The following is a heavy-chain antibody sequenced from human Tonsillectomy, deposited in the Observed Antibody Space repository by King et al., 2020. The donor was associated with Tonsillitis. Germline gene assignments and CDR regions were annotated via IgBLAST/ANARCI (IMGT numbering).Heavy chain of an antibody. CDR1: GFTFSSYS. Sequence: VQLVESGGGLVQPGGSLRLSCAASGFTFSSYSVNWVRQAPGKGLEWVSYISSSSSTIYYADSVKGRFTISRDNAKNSLYLQMNSLRAEDTAVYYCARDLTICSSTSCYLDYWGQGTLVTVSS. J-gene: IGHJ4*02. CDR3: ARDLTICSSTSCYLDY. CDR2: ISSSSSTI. D-gene: IGHD2-2*01. V-gene: IGHV3-48*01.